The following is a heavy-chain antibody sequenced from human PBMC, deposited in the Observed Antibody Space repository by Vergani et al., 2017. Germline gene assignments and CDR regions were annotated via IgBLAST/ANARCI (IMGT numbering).Heavy chain of an antibody. CDR2: ISSSSSYT. D-gene: IGHD6-19*01. CDR3: ARDEPSGWVSDY. J-gene: IGHJ4*02. CDR1: GFTFSDYY. V-gene: IGHV3-11*06. Sequence: QVQLVESGGGLVKPGGSLRLSCAASGFTFSDYYMSWIRQAPGKGLEWVSYISSSSSYTNYADSVKGRFTISRDNAKNSLYLQMNSLRAEDTAVYYCARDEPSGWVSDYWGQGTLVTVSS.